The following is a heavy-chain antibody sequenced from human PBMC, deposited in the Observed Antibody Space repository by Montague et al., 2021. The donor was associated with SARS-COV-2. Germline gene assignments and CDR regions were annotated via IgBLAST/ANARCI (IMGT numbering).Heavy chain of an antibody. D-gene: IGHD6-6*01. CDR2: IYYSGST. CDR1: DGSFSSYY. Sequence: SETLSLTCTVSDGSFSSYYWSWIRQPPGKGLEWIGYIYYSGSTNYNPSPKSRVTIPVDTSKNQLSLKLSSVTAADTAVYYCARHALNEYRSAWGFGFDYWGQGTLVTVSS. J-gene: IGHJ4*02. CDR3: ARHALNEYRSAWGFGFDY. V-gene: IGHV4-59*08.